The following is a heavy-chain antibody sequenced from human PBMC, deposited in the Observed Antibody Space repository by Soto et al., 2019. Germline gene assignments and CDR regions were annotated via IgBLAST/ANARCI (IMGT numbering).Heavy chain of an antibody. V-gene: IGHV4-34*01. CDR3: ARRRPARQNNWFDP. Sequence: SETLSLTCAVYGGSFSGYYWSWIRQPPGKGLERIGEINHSGSTNYNPSLQSRATISGDTCKNQFSQKLSSVTAAATAAYYCARRRPARQNNWFDPWGQGTLVTVSS. CDR1: GGSFSGYY. J-gene: IGHJ5*02. CDR2: INHSGST.